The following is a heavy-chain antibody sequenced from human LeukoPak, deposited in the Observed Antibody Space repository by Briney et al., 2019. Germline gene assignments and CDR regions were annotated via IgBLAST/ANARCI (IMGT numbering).Heavy chain of an antibody. D-gene: IGHD3-22*01. J-gene: IGHJ5*02. V-gene: IGHV4-34*01. CDR2: INHSGSA. CDR3: ARGIRITMIVVVISNWFDP. CDR1: GGSFSGYY. Sequence: SETLSLTSAVYGGSFSGYYWSWIRQPPGKGLEWIGEINHSGSANYNPSLKSRVTISVDTSKNQFSLKLSSVTAADTAVYYCARGIRITMIVVVISNWFDPWGQGTLVTVSS.